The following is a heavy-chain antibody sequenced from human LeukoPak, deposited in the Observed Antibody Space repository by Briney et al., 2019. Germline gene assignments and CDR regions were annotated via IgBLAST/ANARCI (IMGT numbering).Heavy chain of an antibody. D-gene: IGHD3-10*01. CDR1: GGSISSYY. V-gene: IGHV4-59*01. Sequence: SETLSLTCTVSGGSISSYYWSWLRQPPGRGLGWIGYIYYSGSTNYNPSLTSRVTISVDTSKNQFSLKLSSVTAADTAVYYCARSFGDYFDYWGQGTLVTVSS. CDR2: IYYSGST. CDR3: ARSFGDYFDY. J-gene: IGHJ4*02.